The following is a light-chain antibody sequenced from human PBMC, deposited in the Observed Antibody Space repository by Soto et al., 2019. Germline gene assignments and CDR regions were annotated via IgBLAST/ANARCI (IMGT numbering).Light chain of an antibody. Sequence: VLTQSPATLSLSPGERATLSCRASQSIHTSLAWYQQKSGKPPRLVIYDSTLRANGVTDRFVGSSSGTEFTLTINSLEPEDFAVYYCQQRNVWSPITFGQGTRLEI. V-gene: IGKV3-11*01. CDR3: QQRNVWSPIT. CDR1: QSIHTS. CDR2: DST. J-gene: IGKJ5*01.